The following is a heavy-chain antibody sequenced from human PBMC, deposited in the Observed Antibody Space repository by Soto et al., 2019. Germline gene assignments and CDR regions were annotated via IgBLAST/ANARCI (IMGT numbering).Heavy chain of an antibody. J-gene: IGHJ4*02. V-gene: IGHV1-18*01. CDR3: ARSPLRFGALLPFDY. D-gene: IGHD3-10*01. CDR2: ISAYNGDT. CDR1: GYTFTSYT. Sequence: QVQLVQSGAEVKKPGASVKVSCQASGYTFTSYTISWVRQAPGQGLEWMGWISAYNGDTNYAQKVQGRVTMTTDTSPSTAYMELRSLRSDDTALYYCARSPLRFGALLPFDYWGQGTLVTV.